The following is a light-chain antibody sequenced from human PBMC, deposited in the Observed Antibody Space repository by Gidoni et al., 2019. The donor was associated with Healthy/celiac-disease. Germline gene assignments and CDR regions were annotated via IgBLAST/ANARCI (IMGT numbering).Light chain of an antibody. CDR1: QSISSW. V-gene: IGKV1-5*01. J-gene: IGKJ1*01. CDR2: DAS. Sequence: IQMTQSPSTLSASVGHTVTITCRASQSISSWVAWYQQKPGKAPKLLFYDASSVESGVPSRFSGSGSGKEFTLTISRLQPDDFATYYCKQDKSRWTFGQGTKVEIK. CDR3: KQDKSRWT.